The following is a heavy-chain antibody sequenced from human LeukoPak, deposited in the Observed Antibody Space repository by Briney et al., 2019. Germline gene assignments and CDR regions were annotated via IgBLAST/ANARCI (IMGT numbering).Heavy chain of an antibody. V-gene: IGHV4-39*01. Sequence: SETLSLTCTVSGGSISSYYWGWIRQPPGKGLEWIGSIYYSGSTYYNPSLKSRVTISVDTSKNQFSLKLSSVTAADTAVYYCARSSKHDAFDIWGQGTMVTVSS. D-gene: IGHD4-11*01. CDR1: GGSISSYY. CDR3: ARSSKHDAFDI. CDR2: IYYSGST. J-gene: IGHJ3*02.